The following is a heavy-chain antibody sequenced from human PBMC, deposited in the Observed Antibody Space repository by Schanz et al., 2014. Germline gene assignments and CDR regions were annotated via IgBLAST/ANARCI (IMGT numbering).Heavy chain of an antibody. CDR2: IYDRGST. CDR1: SDSISHYY. Sequence: QVQLQESGPGLVKPSETLSLTCTVPSDSISHYYLSWIRQPPGKELEWVAFIYDRGSTSYNPSLTSRVTIPLDTAKTQSSLKLSSVTAADTAVYYCARHRVYGAFDLWGQGTLVTVS. D-gene: IGHD4-17*01. V-gene: IGHV4-59*08. CDR3: ARHRVYGAFDL. J-gene: IGHJ4*02.